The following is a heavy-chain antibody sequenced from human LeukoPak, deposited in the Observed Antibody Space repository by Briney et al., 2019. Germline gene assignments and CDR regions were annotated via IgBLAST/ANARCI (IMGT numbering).Heavy chain of an antibody. D-gene: IGHD6-13*01. CDR1: GFTFSGYS. CDR3: ARGGIYSQGFDY. Sequence: GGSLRLSCAASGFTFSGYSMNWVRQAPGKGLEWVSSISTTSDYIHYADSLKGRVAISRDNAKNSLYLQMNRLRAEDTAVYYCARGGIYSQGFDYWGQGSLVTVSS. CDR2: ISTTSDYI. V-gene: IGHV3-21*01. J-gene: IGHJ4*02.